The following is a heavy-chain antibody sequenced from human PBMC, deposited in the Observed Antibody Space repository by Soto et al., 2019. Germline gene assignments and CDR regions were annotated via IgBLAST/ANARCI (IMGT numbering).Heavy chain of an antibody. Sequence: SVKVSCKASGGTFSSNTISWVQQATGQGLEWMGRIIPIFGTANYAQKFQGRVTITADESTSTAYMELSSLRSEDTAVYYCASHSGSSPEGRYYYGMDVWGQGTTVTVSS. D-gene: IGHD1-26*01. J-gene: IGHJ6*02. V-gene: IGHV1-69*13. CDR2: IIPIFGTA. CDR3: ASHSGSSPEGRYYYGMDV. CDR1: GGTFSSNT.